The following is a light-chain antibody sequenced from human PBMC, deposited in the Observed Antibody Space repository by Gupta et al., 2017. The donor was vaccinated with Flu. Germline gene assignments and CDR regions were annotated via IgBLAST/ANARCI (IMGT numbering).Light chain of an antibody. CDR3: QAWDTSTFYV. V-gene: IGLV3-1*01. J-gene: IGLJ1*01. CDR2: ENS. CDR1: ELVNKK. Sequence: SYELTQPPSVSMSPGQTASITCSGDELVNKKVSWYPQKPGQSPVLVIFENSRRPSGIPERLSGSNSGNTATLTISGTQAMDEADYYCQAWDTSTFYVFGPGTTVTVL.